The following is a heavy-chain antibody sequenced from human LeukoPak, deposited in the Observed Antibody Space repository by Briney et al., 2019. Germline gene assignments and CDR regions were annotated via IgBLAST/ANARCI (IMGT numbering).Heavy chain of an antibody. CDR3: ARGSMEQWLVRDYYYMDV. D-gene: IGHD6-19*01. CDR1: GYTSTSYD. V-gene: IGHV1-8*03. CDR2: MNPNSGNT. Sequence: GASVKVSCKASGYTSTSYDINWVRQATGQGLEWMGWMNPNSGNTGYAQKFQGRVTITRNTSISTAYMELSSLRSEDTAVYYCARGSMEQWLVRDYYYMDVWGKGTTVTVSS. J-gene: IGHJ6*03.